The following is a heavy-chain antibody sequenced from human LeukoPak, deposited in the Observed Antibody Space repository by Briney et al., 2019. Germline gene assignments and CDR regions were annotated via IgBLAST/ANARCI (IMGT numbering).Heavy chain of an antibody. CDR1: GDSVSNNSVA. CDR2: AYYRFKWYN. V-gene: IGHV6-1*01. J-gene: IGHJ4*02. Sequence: SQTLSLTCAISGDSVSNNSVAWNWIRQSPSRGLEWLGRAYYRFKWYNDYAVSVKSRITIDPDTSKNQFSLPLNSVTPEDTAVYYCARASVTAAGITTFDYWGQGTLVTVSS. D-gene: IGHD6-13*01. CDR3: ARASVTAAGITTFDY.